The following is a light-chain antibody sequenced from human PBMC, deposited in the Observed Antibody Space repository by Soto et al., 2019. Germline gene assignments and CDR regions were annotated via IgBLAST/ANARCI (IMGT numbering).Light chain of an antibody. CDR1: SSDVGAYTS. CDR2: EVS. Sequence: QSALTQPASVSGSPGQSITISCSGTSSDVGAYTSVSWYQQHPGKAPKLMIYEVSNRPSGVSNRFSGSKSANTASLTISGLQADDEAHYYCTSYTSSSTLVFGGGTKVTVL. J-gene: IGLJ2*01. V-gene: IGLV2-14*01. CDR3: TSYTSSSTLV.